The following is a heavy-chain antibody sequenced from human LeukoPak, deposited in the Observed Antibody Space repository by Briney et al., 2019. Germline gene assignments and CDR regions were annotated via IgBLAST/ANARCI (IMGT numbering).Heavy chain of an antibody. CDR3: AKDPIFGVDY. D-gene: IGHD3-3*01. V-gene: IGHV3-21*01. J-gene: IGHJ4*02. CDR1: GFTFSSYG. Sequence: GRSLRLSCAASGFTFSSYGMHWVRQAPGKGLEWVSSISSSSSYIYYADSVKGRFTISRDNSKNTLYLQMNSLRAEDTAVYYCAKDPIFGVDYWGQGTLVTVSS. CDR2: ISSSSSYI.